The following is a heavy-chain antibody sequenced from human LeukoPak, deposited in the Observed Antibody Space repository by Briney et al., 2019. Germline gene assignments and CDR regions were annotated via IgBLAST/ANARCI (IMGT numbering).Heavy chain of an antibody. J-gene: IGHJ4*02. D-gene: IGHD3-3*01. V-gene: IGHV3-73*01. CDR2: IRSKANSYAT. Sequence: GGSLRLSCAASGFTFSGSAMHWVRQASGKGLEWVGRIRSKANSYATAYAASVKGRFTISRDNSKNTLFLQMNSLRADDTAVYFCAKQAGWGGYFSFLPFDFWGRGTLVTVSS. CDR3: AKQAGWGGYFSFLPFDF. CDR1: GFTFSGSA.